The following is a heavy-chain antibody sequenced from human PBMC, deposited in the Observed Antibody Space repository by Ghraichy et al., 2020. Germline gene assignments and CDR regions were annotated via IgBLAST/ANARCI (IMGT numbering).Heavy chain of an antibody. CDR2: IYYSGST. CDR3: ARESHCSSTSCSGGAFDI. Sequence: SQTLSLTCTVSGGSISSGGYYWSWIRQHPGKGLEWIGYIYYSGSTYYNPSLKSRVTISVDTSKNQFSLKLSSVTAADTAVYYCARESHCSSTSCSGGAFDIWGQGTMVTVSS. D-gene: IGHD2-2*01. J-gene: IGHJ3*02. V-gene: IGHV4-31*03. CDR1: GGSISSGGYY.